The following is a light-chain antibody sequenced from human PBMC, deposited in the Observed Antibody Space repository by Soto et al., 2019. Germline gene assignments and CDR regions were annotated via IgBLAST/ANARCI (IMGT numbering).Light chain of an antibody. CDR2: DAF. V-gene: IGKV1-5*01. Sequence: GARVTITCRASQSINTWLAWYQQKPGKAPKLLIYDAFSLESGVPSRFSGSGSGTEFSLTISGLQPDDFATYYCQQYNSYSGTFGPGTKVDI. CDR1: QSINTW. J-gene: IGKJ1*01. CDR3: QQYNSYSGT.